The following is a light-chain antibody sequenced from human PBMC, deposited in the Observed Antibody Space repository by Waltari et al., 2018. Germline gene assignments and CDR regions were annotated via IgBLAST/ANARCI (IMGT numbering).Light chain of an antibody. CDR2: DVT. V-gene: IGLV2-11*01. CDR1: SIDVGGYNY. J-gene: IGLJ1*01. CDR3: CSYAGSDTYV. Sequence: QSALTQPRSVSGSPGQSVASSCTGPSIDVGGYNYVSWYQQHPGKAPKIIIYDVTKRPPGVPDRFSGSKSGNTASLTISGLQAEDEADYYCCSYAGSDTYVFGTGTEVTVL.